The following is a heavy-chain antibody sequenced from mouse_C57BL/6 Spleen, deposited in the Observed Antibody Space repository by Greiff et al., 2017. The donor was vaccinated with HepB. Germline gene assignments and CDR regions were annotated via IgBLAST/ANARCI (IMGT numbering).Heavy chain of an antibody. J-gene: IGHJ3*01. CDR1: GYTFTSYW. CDR2: IHPNSGST. Sequence: QVQLQQPGAELVKPGASVKLSCKASGYTFTSYWMHWVKQRPGQGLEWIGMIHPNSGSTNYNEKFKSKATLTVDKSSSTAYMQLSSLTSEDSAVYYWASYDGYYAWFAYWGQGTLVTVSA. D-gene: IGHD2-3*01. CDR3: ASYDGYYAWFAY. V-gene: IGHV1-64*01.